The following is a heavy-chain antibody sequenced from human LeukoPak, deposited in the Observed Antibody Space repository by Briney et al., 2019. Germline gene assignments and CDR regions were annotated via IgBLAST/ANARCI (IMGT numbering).Heavy chain of an antibody. Sequence: GGSLRLSCAASGFTFSSYAMSWVRQAPGKGLELVSAISGSGGSRYYADSVKGRFTISRDNSKNTLYLQMNRLRAEDTAVYYCAKGGLRRSITMIVVVISYFDYWGQGTLVTVSS. CDR3: AKGGLRRSITMIVVVISYFDY. D-gene: IGHD3-22*01. J-gene: IGHJ4*02. CDR1: GFTFSSYA. V-gene: IGHV3-23*01. CDR2: ISGSGGSR.